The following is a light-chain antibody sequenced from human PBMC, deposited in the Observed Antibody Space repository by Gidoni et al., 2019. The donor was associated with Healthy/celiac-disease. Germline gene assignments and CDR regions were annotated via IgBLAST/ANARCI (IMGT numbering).Light chain of an antibody. CDR3: QQRSNWPPTLT. Sequence: EFALTQSPATLPLSPGERATLSRSASQSASSYFAWYQQKPGQAPRLLIYDASNRATGIPARFSRSGSRTDFTLTISSLEPEDFAVYYCQQRSNWPPTLTFGGGTKVEIK. V-gene: IGKV3-11*01. CDR1: QSASSY. CDR2: DAS. J-gene: IGKJ4*01.